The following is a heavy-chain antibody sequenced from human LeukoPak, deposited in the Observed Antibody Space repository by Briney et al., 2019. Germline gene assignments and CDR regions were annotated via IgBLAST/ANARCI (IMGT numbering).Heavy chain of an antibody. CDR3: AREGVAAAGNDWFDP. CDR1: GGTFSSYA. D-gene: IGHD6-13*01. V-gene: IGHV1-69*05. Sequence: SVKVSCKASGGTFSSYAISWVRQAPGQGLEWMGGIIPIFGTANYAQKFQGRVTITTDESTSTAYMELSSLRSEDTAVYYCAREGVAAAGNDWFDPWGQGTLVTVSS. CDR2: IIPIFGTA. J-gene: IGHJ5*02.